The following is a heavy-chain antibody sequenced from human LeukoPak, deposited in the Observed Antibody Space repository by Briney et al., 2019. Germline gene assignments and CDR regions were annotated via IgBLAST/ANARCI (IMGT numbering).Heavy chain of an antibody. V-gene: IGHV3-23*01. J-gene: IGHJ4*02. CDR2: ISGSRGST. CDR3: AKDRGPTYYDF. D-gene: IGHD3-3*01. CDR1: GFTFSSYA. Sequence: GESLKISCAASGFTFSSYAMSWVRQAPGKGLEWVSAISGSRGSTYYAASVKGRFTISRDNSKNTLYLQMNSLRAEDTAVYYCAKDRGPTYYDFWGQGTLVTVSS.